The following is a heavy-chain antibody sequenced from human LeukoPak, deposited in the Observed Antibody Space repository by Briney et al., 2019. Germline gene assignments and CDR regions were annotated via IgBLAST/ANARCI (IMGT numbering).Heavy chain of an antibody. CDR1: GITFSSYW. CDR3: ARDPRATGVVVAATSLDY. CDR2: INSDGSST. J-gene: IGHJ4*02. Sequence: GGSLRLSCAASGITFSSYWMHWVRQAPGKGLVWVSRINSDGSSTSYADSVKGRFTISRDNAKNTLYLQTNSLRAEDTAVYYCARDPRATGVVVAATSLDYWGQGTLVTVSS. V-gene: IGHV3-74*01. D-gene: IGHD2-15*01.